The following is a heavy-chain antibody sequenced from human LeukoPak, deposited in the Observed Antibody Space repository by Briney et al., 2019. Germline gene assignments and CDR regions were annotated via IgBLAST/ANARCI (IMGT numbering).Heavy chain of an antibody. V-gene: IGHV1-8*03. Sequence: GASVKVSCKASGGTFSSYAITWMRQATGQGLEWMGWMNPNSGNTGYAQKFQGRVTITRNTSISTAYMELSSLRSEDTAVYYCARGSSYGYGGGWFDPWGQGTLVTVSS. J-gene: IGHJ5*02. CDR2: MNPNSGNT. CDR1: GGTFSSYA. CDR3: ARGSSYGYGGGWFDP. D-gene: IGHD5-18*01.